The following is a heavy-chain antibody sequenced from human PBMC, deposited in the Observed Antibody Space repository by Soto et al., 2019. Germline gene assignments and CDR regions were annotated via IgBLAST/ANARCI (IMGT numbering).Heavy chain of an antibody. Sequence: PGGPLRLPCAAPRVTFSSSPMSWARLAPGQGLHSVSLISGRGGSTHYADSVKGRFTISRDNSKYALYLQLNSLRAEDTAVYYCASQGIDRLSYYSTDVCGQGTTGTVS. CDR3: ASQGIDRLSYYSTDV. CDR1: RVTFSSSP. CDR2: ISGRGGST. V-gene: IGHV3-23*01. J-gene: IGHJ6*02. D-gene: IGHD2-15*01.